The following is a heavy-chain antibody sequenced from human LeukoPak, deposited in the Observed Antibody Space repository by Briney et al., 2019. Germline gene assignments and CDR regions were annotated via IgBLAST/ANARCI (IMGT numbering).Heavy chain of an antibody. D-gene: IGHD3-22*01. CDR3: ARGNSYYDSSDYFPWESFQH. J-gene: IGHJ1*01. CDR2: INHSGNT. Sequence: SETLSLTCAVYGGSFSGYYWSWIRQPPGKGLEWIGEINHSGNTNYNPSLKSRVTISVDTSKNQFSLNLSSVTAADTAVYYCARGNSYYDSSDYFPWESFQHWGQGTLVTVSS. V-gene: IGHV4-34*01. CDR1: GGSFSGYY.